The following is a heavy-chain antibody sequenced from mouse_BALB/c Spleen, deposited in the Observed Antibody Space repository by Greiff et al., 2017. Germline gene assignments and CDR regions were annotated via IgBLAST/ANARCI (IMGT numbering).Heavy chain of an antibody. CDR3: ARVTGTAY. CDR1: GFTFSDYG. D-gene: IGHD4-1*01. Sequence: EVKLMESGGGLVKPGGSLKLSCAASGFTFSDYGMAWVRQAPGKGPEWVAFISNLAYSIYYADTVTGRFTISRENAKNTLYLEMSSLRSEDTAMYYCARVTGTAYWGQGTLVTVSA. V-gene: IGHV5-15*02. CDR2: ISNLAYSI. J-gene: IGHJ3*01.